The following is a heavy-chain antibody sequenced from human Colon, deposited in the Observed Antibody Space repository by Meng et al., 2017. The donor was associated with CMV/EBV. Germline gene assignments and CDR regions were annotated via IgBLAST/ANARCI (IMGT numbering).Heavy chain of an antibody. Sequence: GGSLRLSCAGSGFTFNNYGLHWVRQAPGKGLEWVAFIWSDGSNKYYVDSVKGRFTISRDNSKNTLYLQMNTLRPEDTAVYYCVKDTRGNNGKWYFGGLDYWGQGTLVTVSS. V-gene: IGHV3-30*02. D-gene: IGHD2-15*01. J-gene: IGHJ4*02. CDR1: GFTFNNYG. CDR3: VKDTRGNNGKWYFGGLDY. CDR2: IWSDGSNK.